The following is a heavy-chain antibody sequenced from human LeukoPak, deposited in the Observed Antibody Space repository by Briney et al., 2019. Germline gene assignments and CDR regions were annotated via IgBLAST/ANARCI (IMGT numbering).Heavy chain of an antibody. V-gene: IGHV1-3*01. J-gene: IGHJ4*02. CDR3: ARGLVDYDFDY. Sequence: ASVRVSCKASGYTFTSYAMHWVRQAPGQRREWMGWINAGNGNTKYSQKFQGRVTITRDTSASTAYMELSSLRSEDTAVYYCARGLVDYDFDYWGQGTLVTVSS. D-gene: IGHD4-17*01. CDR1: GYTFTSYA. CDR2: INAGNGNT.